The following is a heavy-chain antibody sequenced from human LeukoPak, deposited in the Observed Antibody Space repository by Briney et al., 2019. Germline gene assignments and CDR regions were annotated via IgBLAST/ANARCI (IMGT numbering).Heavy chain of an antibody. D-gene: IGHD1-26*01. J-gene: IGHJ4*02. CDR1: GGTFSSFA. CDR2: IGNRGGGS. V-gene: IGHV3-23*01. Sequence: GGSLRLSCVDSGGTFSSFAMSWVRQAPGKGLEWVSGIGNRGGGSYNADSVKGRFTISRDDSKNTLYLQMDSLRVEDTAVYYWAREGAGDSGKYPSYFDPWGQGTLVNVSS. CDR3: AREGAGDSGKYPSYFDP.